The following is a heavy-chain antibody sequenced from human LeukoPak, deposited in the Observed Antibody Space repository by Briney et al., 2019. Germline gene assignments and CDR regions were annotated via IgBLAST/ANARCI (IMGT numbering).Heavy chain of an antibody. CDR2: IKSKTDGGTT. CDR1: GFTFSNAW. J-gene: IGHJ4*02. D-gene: IGHD3-22*01. Sequence: GGSLRLSCAASGFTFSNAWMSWVRQAPGKGLEWVGRIKSKTDGGTTDYAAPVKGRFTISRDDSKNTLYLQMNSLKTEDTAVYYRTTDPYDSSGYPDYWGQGTLVTVSS. CDR3: TTDPYDSSGYPDY. V-gene: IGHV3-15*01.